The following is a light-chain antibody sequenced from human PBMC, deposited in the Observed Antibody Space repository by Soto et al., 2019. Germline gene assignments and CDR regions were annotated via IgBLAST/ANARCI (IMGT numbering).Light chain of an antibody. CDR1: QSVSNKY. J-gene: IGKJ1*01. CDR3: QQYNNWPWT. CDR2: GAS. V-gene: IGKV3-15*01. Sequence: TQSPGTLSLSPGERATLSCRASQSVSNKYLAWYQQKPGQAPRLVIYGASTRATGIPARFSGSGSGTEFTLTISSLKSEDFAVYYCQQYNNWPWTFGQGTKVDIK.